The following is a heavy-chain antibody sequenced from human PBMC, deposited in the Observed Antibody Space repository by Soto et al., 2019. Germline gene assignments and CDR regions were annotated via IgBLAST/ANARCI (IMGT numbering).Heavy chain of an antibody. CDR1: GYTFTSYA. CDR3: ARAGLYDFWSGYYHDAFDI. D-gene: IGHD3-3*01. Sequence: ASVKVSCKASGYTFTSYAMHWVRQAPGQRLEWMGWINAGNGNTKYSQKFQGRVTITRDTSASTAYMELSSLRSEDTAVYYCARAGLYDFWSGYYHDAFDIWGQGTMVTVSS. CDR2: INAGNGNT. J-gene: IGHJ3*02. V-gene: IGHV1-3*01.